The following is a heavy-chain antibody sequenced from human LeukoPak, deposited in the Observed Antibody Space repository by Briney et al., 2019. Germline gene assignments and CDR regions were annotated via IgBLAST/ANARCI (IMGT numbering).Heavy chain of an antibody. CDR3: AKTDLKRDPKGPI. D-gene: IGHD2-21*01. Sequence: SVKVSCKASGGTFSSYAISWVRQAPGQGLEWMGRIIPIFGTANYAQKFQGRVTITTDESTSTAYMELSSLRSEDTAVYYCAKTDLKRDPKGPIWGQGTMVTVSS. CDR1: GGTFSSYA. V-gene: IGHV1-69*05. CDR2: IIPIFGTA. J-gene: IGHJ3*02.